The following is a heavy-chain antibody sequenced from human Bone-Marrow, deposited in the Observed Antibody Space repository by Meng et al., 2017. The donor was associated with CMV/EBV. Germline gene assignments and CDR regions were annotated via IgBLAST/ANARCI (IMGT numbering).Heavy chain of an antibody. J-gene: IGHJ4*02. CDR1: GFTFSSYD. CDR3: ARDRGDY. D-gene: IGHD1-26*01. CDR2: IGTAGDT. Sequence: GESLKISCAASGFTFSSYDMHWVRQATGKGLEWVSAIGTAGDTYYPGSVKGRFTISRENAKNSLYLQMNSLRAEDTAVYYCARDRGDYWGQGTLVTVSS. V-gene: IGHV3-13*01.